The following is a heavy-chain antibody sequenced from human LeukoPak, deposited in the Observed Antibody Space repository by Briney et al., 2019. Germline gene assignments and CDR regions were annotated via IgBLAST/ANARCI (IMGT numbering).Heavy chain of an antibody. Sequence: ASVKVSCTGSGYIFTDYYIHWVRQSPGQGLEWMGWINPNSGGTNYAQKFQGRVTMTRDTSISTAYMELNRLRFDDTAVFYCARRAVGADDYVGYYYYMDVWGKGTTVTVSS. V-gene: IGHV1-2*02. CDR2: INPNSGGT. D-gene: IGHD1-26*01. J-gene: IGHJ6*03. CDR3: ARRAVGADDYVGYYYYMDV. CDR1: GYIFTDYY.